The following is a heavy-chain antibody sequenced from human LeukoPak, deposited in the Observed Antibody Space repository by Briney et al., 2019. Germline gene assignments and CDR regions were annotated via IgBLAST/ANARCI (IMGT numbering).Heavy chain of an antibody. Sequence: LGESLKISCKDSPYYFINFWIGWVRQMPGKGLEWMGIIYPADSDTRYNPSFQGHVTISADRSASTAYLQWHSLKASDTAIYYCARGINDEYFQSWGQGTLVTVSS. CDR1: PYYFINFW. V-gene: IGHV5-51*01. CDR3: ARGINDEYFQS. CDR2: IYPADSDT. J-gene: IGHJ1*01. D-gene: IGHD2/OR15-2a*01.